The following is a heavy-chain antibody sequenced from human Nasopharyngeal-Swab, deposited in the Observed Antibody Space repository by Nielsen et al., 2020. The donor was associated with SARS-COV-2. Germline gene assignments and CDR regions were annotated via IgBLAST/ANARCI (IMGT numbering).Heavy chain of an antibody. CDR2: IKSRSDGGTT. CDR1: GLTFSKAC. D-gene: IGHD5-18*01. Sequence: GGSLRLSCAASGLTFSKACMNWVRQAPGRGLEWVGRIKSRSDGGTTYYAAPVKGRFTISRDDSENTVYLQMNSLQTDDTAVYYCSTGGYTSSLDYWGQGTLVTVSS. J-gene: IGHJ4*02. V-gene: IGHV3-15*01. CDR3: STGGYTSSLDY.